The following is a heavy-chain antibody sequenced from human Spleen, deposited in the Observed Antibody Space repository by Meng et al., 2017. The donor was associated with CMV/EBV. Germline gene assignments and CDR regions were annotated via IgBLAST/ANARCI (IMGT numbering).Heavy chain of an antibody. CDR3: VRDDCTGGSCYSSVPYYCYYGMDV. D-gene: IGHD2-15*01. CDR2: ISSSASSV. Sequence: GESLKISCAASGFTFNTYEMYWVRQAPGKGLEWISYISSSASSVYYADSVKGRFTISRDNAKNSLYLQMNSLRAEDTAVYYCVRDDCTGGSCYSSVPYYCYYGMDVWGQGTTVTVSS. V-gene: IGHV3-48*03. CDR1: GFTFNTYE. J-gene: IGHJ6*02.